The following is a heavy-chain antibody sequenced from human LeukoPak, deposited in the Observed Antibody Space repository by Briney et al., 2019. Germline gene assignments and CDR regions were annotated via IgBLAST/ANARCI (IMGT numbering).Heavy chain of an antibody. V-gene: IGHV3-9*01. CDR3: AKGPRGYYDSSGYYYV. CDR1: GFTFDDYA. J-gene: IGHJ4*02. Sequence: GGSLRLSCAASGFTFDDYAMHWVRQAPGKGLEWVSGISWNSGSIGYAVSVKGRFTISRDNAKNSLYLQMNSLRAEDTALYYCAKGPRGYYDSSGYYYVWGQGTLVTVSS. D-gene: IGHD3-22*01. CDR2: ISWNSGSI.